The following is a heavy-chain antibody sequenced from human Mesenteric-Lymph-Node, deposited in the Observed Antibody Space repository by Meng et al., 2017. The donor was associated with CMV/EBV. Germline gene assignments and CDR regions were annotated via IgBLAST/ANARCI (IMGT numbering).Heavy chain of an antibody. V-gene: IGHV4-39*07. CDR3: TKGGVFNSGYWYYYGVDV. CDR1: GASITSGSGY. D-gene: IGHD6-13*01. J-gene: IGHJ6*02. Sequence: GSLRLSCTVSGASITSGSGYWGWIRQSPGKGLEWIGEINHDGDAYYNPSLKSRVTISVDTSKNQFSLKVRSVTAADTAMYYCTKGGVFNSGYWYYYGVDVWGQGTTVTVSS. CDR2: INHDGDA.